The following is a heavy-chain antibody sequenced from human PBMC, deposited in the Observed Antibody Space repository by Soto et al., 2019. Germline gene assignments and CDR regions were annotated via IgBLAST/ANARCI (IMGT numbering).Heavy chain of an antibody. CDR3: AGDGYYYYYMDV. CDR2: INAGNGNT. J-gene: IGHJ6*03. V-gene: IGHV1-3*01. Sequence: QVQLVQSGAEVKKPGASVKVSCKASGYTFTSYAMHWVRQAPGQRLEWMGWINAGNGNTKYSQKFQGRVTITRDTSASTAYMELSSLRSEDTAVDYCAGDGYYYYYMDVWGKGTKVTVSS. CDR1: GYTFTSYA.